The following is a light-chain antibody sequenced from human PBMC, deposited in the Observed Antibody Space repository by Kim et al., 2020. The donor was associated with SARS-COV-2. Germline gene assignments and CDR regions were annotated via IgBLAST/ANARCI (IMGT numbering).Light chain of an antibody. J-gene: IGLJ2*01. V-gene: IGLV1-47*01. Sequence: GQRATISCSGSTSHIGSNSGYWYRHLPGAAPKLLIYRNNQRPSGVPDRFSGSRSGTSASLAISGLRSEDEADYYCATWDDSLGGWIFGGGTQLTVL. CDR1: TSHIGSNS. CDR2: RNN. CDR3: ATWDDSLGGWI.